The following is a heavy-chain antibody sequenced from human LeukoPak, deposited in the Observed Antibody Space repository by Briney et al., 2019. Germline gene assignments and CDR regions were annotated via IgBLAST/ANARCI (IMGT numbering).Heavy chain of an antibody. J-gene: IGHJ4*02. CDR3: AKDMGFRWSRYYFDY. V-gene: IGHV3-9*01. D-gene: IGHD2-8*01. CDR1: GFTFDDYA. CDR2: ISWNSGSI. Sequence: AGGSLRLSCAASGFTFDDYAMHWVRQAPGKGLEWVSGISWNSGSIGYADSVKGRFTISRDNAKNSLYLQMNSLGAEDTALYYCAKDMGFRWSRYYFDYWGQGTLVTVSS.